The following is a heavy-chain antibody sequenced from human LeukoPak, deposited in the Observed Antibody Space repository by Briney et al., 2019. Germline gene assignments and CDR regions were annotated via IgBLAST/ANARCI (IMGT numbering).Heavy chain of an antibody. J-gene: IGHJ4*02. V-gene: IGHV4-38-2*02. D-gene: IGHD3-9*01. Sequence: PSETLSLTCTVSGYSISSGYYWGWIRQPPGKGLEWIGSIYHSGSTYYNPSLKSRVTISVDTSKNQFSLKLSSVTAADTAVYYCARDRLGYDILTGSDYWGQGTLVTVSS. CDR2: IYHSGST. CDR1: GYSISSGYY. CDR3: ARDRLGYDILTGSDY.